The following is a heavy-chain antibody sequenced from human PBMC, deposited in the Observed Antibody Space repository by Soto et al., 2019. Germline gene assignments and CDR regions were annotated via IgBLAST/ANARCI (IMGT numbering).Heavy chain of an antibody. J-gene: IGHJ6*02. Sequence: EVQLLESGGGLVQPGGSLRLSCAASGFTFSSYAMSWVRQAPGMGLEWVSVISGSGYATYYADSVKVRFTVSRDNSNNTVYLQMNSLRAEDTAVYYCAKEETVLVNYYYYYGMDVWGQGTTVTVSS. CDR3: AKEETVLVNYYYYYGMDV. CDR2: ISGSGYAT. CDR1: GFTFSSYA. D-gene: IGHD4-17*01. V-gene: IGHV3-23*01.